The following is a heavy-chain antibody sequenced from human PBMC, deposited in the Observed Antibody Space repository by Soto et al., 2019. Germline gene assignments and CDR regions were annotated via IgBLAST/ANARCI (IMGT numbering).Heavy chain of an antibody. CDR3: EKGSITMIVVVPPLDAFDI. D-gene: IGHD3-22*01. Sequence: HPGGSLRLSCAASGFTFSSYAMSWVRQAPGKGLEWVSAISGSGGSTYYADSVKGRITISRDNSKNTLYLQMNSLRAEDTAVYYCEKGSITMIVVVPPLDAFDIWGQGTMVTVSS. CDR2: ISGSGGST. J-gene: IGHJ3*02. V-gene: IGHV3-23*01. CDR1: GFTFSSYA.